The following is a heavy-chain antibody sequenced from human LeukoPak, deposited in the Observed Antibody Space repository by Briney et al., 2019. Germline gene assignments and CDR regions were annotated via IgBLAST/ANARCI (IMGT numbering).Heavy chain of an antibody. CDR2: IYTSGST. CDR3: AREIGGSSWYSSNAFDI. CDR1: GGSISNYF. Sequence: PSETLSLTCTVSGGSISNYFWSWIRQPAGKGLEWIGRIYTSGSTNYNPSFKSRVTMSVDTSKNQCSLKVSSVTAGDTAVYYCAREIGGSSWYSSNAFDIWGQGTMVTVSS. J-gene: IGHJ3*02. V-gene: IGHV4-4*07. D-gene: IGHD6-13*01.